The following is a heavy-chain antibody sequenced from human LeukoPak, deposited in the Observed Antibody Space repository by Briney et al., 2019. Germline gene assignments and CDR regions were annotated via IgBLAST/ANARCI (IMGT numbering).Heavy chain of an antibody. CDR3: ARRIAPDH. Sequence: GASVKVSCKASGYTFTSDEINWVRQATGQGLEWMGWINPNTGNTGHIQKFQGRVTMTRDTSISTAYMELSSLTSDDTAVYYCARRIAPDHWGQGTLVTVSS. CDR1: GYTFTSDE. J-gene: IGHJ4*02. CDR2: INPNTGNT. V-gene: IGHV1-8*01. D-gene: IGHD6-13*01.